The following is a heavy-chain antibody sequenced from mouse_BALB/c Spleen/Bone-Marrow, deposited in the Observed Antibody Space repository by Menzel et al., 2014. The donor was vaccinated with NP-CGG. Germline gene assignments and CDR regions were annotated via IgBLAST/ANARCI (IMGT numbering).Heavy chain of an antibody. Sequence: QVQLQQPGPGLVAPSQSLSITCTVSGFSLTSYDISWIRQPPGKGLEWLGVIWTCGGTNYNSAFMSRLSISKDNSKSQVFLKMNSLQTDDTAIYYCVRPFAYWGQGTLVTVSA. V-gene: IGHV2-9-2*01. CDR1: GFSLTSYD. CDR2: IWTCGGT. J-gene: IGHJ3*01. CDR3: VRPFAY.